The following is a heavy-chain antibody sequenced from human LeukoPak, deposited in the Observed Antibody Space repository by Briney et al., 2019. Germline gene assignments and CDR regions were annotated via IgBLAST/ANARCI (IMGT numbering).Heavy chain of an antibody. CDR2: ISVYNGNT. CDR3: ARVGRMAAAGTGIP. CDR1: GYTFTSYD. D-gene: IGHD6-13*01. Sequence: GASVKVSCKASGYTFTSYDINWVRQATGQGLEWMGWISVYNGNTNYAQKFQGRVTMTTDTSTSTAYMELRSLRSDDTAVYYCARVGRMAAAGTGIPWGQGTLVTVSS. V-gene: IGHV1-18*01. J-gene: IGHJ5*02.